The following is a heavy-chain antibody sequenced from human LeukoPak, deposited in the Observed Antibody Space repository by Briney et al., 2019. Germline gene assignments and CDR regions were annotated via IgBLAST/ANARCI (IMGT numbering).Heavy chain of an antibody. D-gene: IGHD5-12*01. Sequence: PGGSLRLSCAASGFTFSSYAMYWVRQTPGKGLEWVSSITNSGGSTYYVYSVKGLFTISRDNSKNVLYLQMNRLRAEDTAVYYCAPYRLSIIDYWGQGTLLTVSS. J-gene: IGHJ4*02. CDR1: GFTFSSYA. CDR2: ITNSGGST. CDR3: APYRLSIIDY. V-gene: IGHV3-23*01.